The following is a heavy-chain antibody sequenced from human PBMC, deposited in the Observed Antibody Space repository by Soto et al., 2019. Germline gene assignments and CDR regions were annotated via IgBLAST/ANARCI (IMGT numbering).Heavy chain of an antibody. CDR2: ISYDGSNK. V-gene: IGHV3-30-3*01. Sequence: GGSLRLSCAASGFTFSSYAMHWVRQAPGKGLEWVAVISYDGSNKYYADSVKGRFTISRDNSKNTLYLQMNSLRAEDTAVYYCARDRSLDYYDSSGYWAQYYFDYWGQGTLVTVYS. CDR1: GFTFSSYA. D-gene: IGHD3-22*01. CDR3: ARDRSLDYYDSSGYWAQYYFDY. J-gene: IGHJ4*02.